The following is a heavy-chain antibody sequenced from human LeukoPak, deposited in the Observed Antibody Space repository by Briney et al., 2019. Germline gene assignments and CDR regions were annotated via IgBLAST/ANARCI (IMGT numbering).Heavy chain of an antibody. CDR2: IKGVGSST. CDR1: GFTFSSYW. J-gene: IGHJ4*02. V-gene: IGHV3-74*01. CDR3: ARDGYSFGHDFDY. Sequence: GGSLRLSCAASGFTFSSYWMHLVRHTPGKGLVWVSRIKGVGSSTSYADSVKGRFTISRDNAKNTLYLQMNSLRAEDTAVYYCARDGYSFGHDFDYWGQGTLVSVSS. D-gene: IGHD5-18*01.